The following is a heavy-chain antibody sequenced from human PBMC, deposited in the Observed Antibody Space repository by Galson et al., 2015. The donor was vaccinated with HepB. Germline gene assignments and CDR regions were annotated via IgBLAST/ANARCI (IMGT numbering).Heavy chain of an antibody. V-gene: IGHV4-39*01. Sequence: SETLSPTCSVSDDSISSSGYYWGWIRQPPGKGLEGIASISYSGSTHTNPSPKSRVTISIDTSKKQCSLKLSSVTAADTTVYYCARHRWDFWSDYPRYFDNWGQGTLVTVSS. CDR3: ARHRWDFWSDYPRYFDN. CDR2: ISYSGST. D-gene: IGHD3-3*01. J-gene: IGHJ4*02. CDR1: DDSISSSGYY.